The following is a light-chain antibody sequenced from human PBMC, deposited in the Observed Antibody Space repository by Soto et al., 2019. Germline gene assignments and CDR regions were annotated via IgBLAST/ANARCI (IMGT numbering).Light chain of an antibody. J-gene: IGKJ5*01. CDR3: QQYNSYPLT. CDR2: KAS. V-gene: IGKV1-5*03. CDR1: QSISSL. Sequence: DIQMTQPPSTLSASVGDRVTITCRASQSISSLLAWYQQKPGRAPTLLIYKASTLESGVPSRFSGSGSGTEFTLTISSLQPDDFATYYCQQYNSYPLTFGQGTRLEIK.